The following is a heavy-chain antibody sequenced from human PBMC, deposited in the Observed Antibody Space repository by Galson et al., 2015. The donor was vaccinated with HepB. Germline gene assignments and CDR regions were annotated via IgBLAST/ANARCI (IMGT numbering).Heavy chain of an antibody. Sequence: LRLSCAASGFTFGDYTMHWVRQAPGKGLEWIGYIYYSGSTNYNPSPKSRVTISVDTSKNQFSLKLSSVTAADTAVSYCARGWRHYDVYAFDLWGQGTMVTVSS. CDR2: IYYSGST. V-gene: IGHV4-59*01. D-gene: IGHD4-17*01. CDR1: GFTFGDYT. J-gene: IGHJ3*01. CDR3: ARGWRHYDVYAFDL.